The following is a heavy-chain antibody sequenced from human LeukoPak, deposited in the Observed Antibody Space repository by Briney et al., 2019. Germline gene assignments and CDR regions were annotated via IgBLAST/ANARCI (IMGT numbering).Heavy chain of an antibody. CDR2: ISSSSSTI. CDR3: ASEGSSSSGNFDY. J-gene: IGHJ4*02. Sequence: GGSLRLSCAASGFTFSSYSMNWVRQAPGKGREWVSYISSSSSTIYYADSVKGRFTISRDNAKNSLYLQMNSLRAEDTAVYYCASEGSSSSGNFDYWGQGTLVTVSS. CDR1: GFTFSSYS. V-gene: IGHV3-48*01. D-gene: IGHD6-6*01.